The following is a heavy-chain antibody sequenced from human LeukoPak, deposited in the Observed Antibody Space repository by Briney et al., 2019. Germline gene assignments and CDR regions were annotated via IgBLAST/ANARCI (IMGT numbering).Heavy chain of an antibody. Sequence: PSETLSLTCAVYGGSFSGSYWSWIRHPPGKGLEWIGEINHSGSTNYNPSLKSRVTISVDTSKNQFSLKLSPVTAADTAVYYCASRYCSSTSCHDYWGQGTLVTVSS. D-gene: IGHD2-2*01. J-gene: IGHJ4*02. CDR1: GGSFSGSY. V-gene: IGHV4-34*01. CDR3: ASRYCSSTSCHDY. CDR2: INHSGST.